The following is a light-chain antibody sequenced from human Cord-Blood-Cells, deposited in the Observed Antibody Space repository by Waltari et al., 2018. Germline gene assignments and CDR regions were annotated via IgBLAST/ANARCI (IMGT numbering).Light chain of an antibody. Sequence: QSVLTQPPSASGTPGQRVTIPCSGSSSNIGSNTVNWYQQLPGAAPKHHISRYDQRPSGVPDRFSGSKSGTSAARAMSGLQSEDEADYYCAAWDDSLNGPVFGGGTKLTVL. CDR2: RYD. J-gene: IGLJ3*02. V-gene: IGLV1-44*01. CDR1: SSNIGSNT. CDR3: AAWDDSLNGPV.